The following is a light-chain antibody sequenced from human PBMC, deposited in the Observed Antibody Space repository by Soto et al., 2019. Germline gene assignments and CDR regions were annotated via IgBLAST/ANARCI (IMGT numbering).Light chain of an antibody. CDR1: QSISAW. V-gene: IGKV1-5*01. J-gene: IGKJ1*01. CDR3: QHYHDYPWT. Sequence: DIQMTQSPPTLSASVGDRVTITCRASQSISAWLAWYQQKPGEAPTLLIYDASSLESGVPSRFSGGGSETEFTLTISSLQPDDVATYYCQHYHDYPWTFGQGTTGDIK. CDR2: DAS.